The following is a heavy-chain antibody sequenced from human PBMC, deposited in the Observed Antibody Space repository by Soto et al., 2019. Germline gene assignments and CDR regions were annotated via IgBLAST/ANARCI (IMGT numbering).Heavy chain of an antibody. V-gene: IGHV2-26*01. CDR2: IFSNDEK. J-gene: IGHJ5*02. CDR3: ARIFAAAPSPGPFGP. D-gene: IGHD6-6*01. CDR1: GFSLSNARMG. Sequence: QVTLKESGPVLVKPTETLTLTCTVSGFSLSNARMGVSWIRQPPGKALEWLAHIFSNDEKSYSTSLKSRLTISKDTSKSQVVLTMTNMDPVDTATNYCARIFAAAPSPGPFGPWGQGTLVTVSS.